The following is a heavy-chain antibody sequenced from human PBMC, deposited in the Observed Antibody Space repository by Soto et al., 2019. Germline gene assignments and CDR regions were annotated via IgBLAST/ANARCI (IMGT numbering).Heavy chain of an antibody. CDR1: GYNFTNYW. D-gene: IGHD1-26*01. J-gene: IGHJ6*02. CDR2: IYPGDSDT. V-gene: IGHV5-51*01. CDR3: ARQEGATVLFYYRMDV. Sequence: EVQLVQSGAEVKKPGESLKISCKGSGYNFTNYWIAWVRQMPGKGLEWMGIIYPGDSDTRYSPSFQGQVTISADKSISAAYLQWSSLKASDTATYYCARQEGATVLFYYRMDVWGQGTTVTVSS.